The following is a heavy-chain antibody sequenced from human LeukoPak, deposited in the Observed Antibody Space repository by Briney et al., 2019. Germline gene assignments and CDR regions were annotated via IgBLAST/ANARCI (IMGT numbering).Heavy chain of an antibody. CDR2: ISGSGGST. V-gene: IGHV3-23*01. CDR3: AKTPYVDIRMVTFDY. J-gene: IGHJ4*02. Sequence: PGGSLRLSCAASGFTFSSNAMSWVRQAPGKGLEWVSAISGSGGSTHYADSVKGRFTISRDNSKNTLYLQMNSLRAEDTAVYYCAKTPYVDIRMVTFDYWGQGALVTVSS. CDR1: GFTFSSNA. D-gene: IGHD5-18*01.